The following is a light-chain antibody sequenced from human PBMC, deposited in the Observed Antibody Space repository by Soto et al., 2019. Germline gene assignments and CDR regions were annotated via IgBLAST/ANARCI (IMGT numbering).Light chain of an antibody. J-gene: IGKJ1*01. Sequence: EIVLTQPPGTLSLSPGERATLSCRASQSVSSSYLAWYQQKPGQAPRLLIYGASSRATGIPDRFGGSGSGTDFTLTISRLEPEDFAVYYCQQYGSSRWTFGQGTRWIS. CDR2: GAS. V-gene: IGKV3-20*01. CDR1: QSVSSSY. CDR3: QQYGSSRWT.